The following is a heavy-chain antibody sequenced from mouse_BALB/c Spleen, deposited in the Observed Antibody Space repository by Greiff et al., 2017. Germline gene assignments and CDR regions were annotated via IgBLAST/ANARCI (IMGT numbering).Heavy chain of an antibody. D-gene: IGHD2-12*01. J-gene: IGHJ4*01. CDR1: GYTFTSYT. CDR3: ARSGLRTIMDY. Sequence: QVQLKESAAELARPGASVKMSCKASGYTFTSYTMHWVKQRPGQGLEWIGYINPSSGYTEYNQKFKDKTTLTADRSSSTAYMQLSSLTSEDSAVYYCARSGLRTIMDYWGQGTSVTVSS. CDR2: INPSSGYT. V-gene: IGHV1-4*02.